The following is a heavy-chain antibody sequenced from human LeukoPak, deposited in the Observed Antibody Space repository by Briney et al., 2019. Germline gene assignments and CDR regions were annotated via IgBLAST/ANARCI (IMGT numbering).Heavy chain of an antibody. D-gene: IGHD1-1*01. Sequence: GGSLRLSCAASGFTLSGYWMHWVHQAPGKGLVWVSRINSDESSTSYADSVKGRFTISRDNAKNTLYLQMNSLRAEDTAVYYCARVLLEREARWGQGTLVTVSS. CDR3: ARVLLEREAR. CDR2: INSDESST. V-gene: IGHV3-74*01. CDR1: GFTLSGYW. J-gene: IGHJ4*02.